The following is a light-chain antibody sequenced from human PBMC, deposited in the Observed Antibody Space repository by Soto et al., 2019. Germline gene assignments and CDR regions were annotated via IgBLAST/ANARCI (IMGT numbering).Light chain of an antibody. Sequence: QSVLTQPPSVSGAPGQRVTISCTGSSSNIGAGFDVHWYQQLPGTAPKLLIYDNSNRPSGVPDRFSGSKSGTSASLAITGLQAEDEADYYSETYDTSPICLHVFGT. V-gene: IGLV1-40*01. CDR2: DNS. CDR1: SSNIGAGFD. CDR3: ETYDTSPICLHV. J-gene: IGLJ1*01.